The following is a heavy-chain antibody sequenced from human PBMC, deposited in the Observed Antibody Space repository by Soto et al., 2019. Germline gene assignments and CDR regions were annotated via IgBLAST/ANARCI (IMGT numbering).Heavy chain of an antibody. V-gene: IGHV1-69*01. J-gene: IGHJ4*02. D-gene: IGHD3-10*01. CDR3: ARDRDYYGSGNYYNRIDF. Sequence: QVQLVQSGPEVKEPGSSVKLTCKVSGGIFNTYAISWLRQAPGQGLEWLGGIIPIFGTPNYAQRFQGRVTSTADESTSTAYMELSRLIADSTDVDYCARDRDYYGSGNYYNRIDFWGQGTLVSVSS. CDR2: IIPIFGTP. CDR1: GGIFNTYA.